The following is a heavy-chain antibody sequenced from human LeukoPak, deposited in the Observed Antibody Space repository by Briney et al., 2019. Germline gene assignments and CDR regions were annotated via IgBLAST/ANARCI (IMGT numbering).Heavy chain of an antibody. D-gene: IGHD3-10*01. CDR1: GFTFSNAW. CDR3: AKVKWASGVLLFDY. CDR2: ISSSSSTI. J-gene: IGHJ4*02. V-gene: IGHV3-48*01. Sequence: GGSLRLSCAASGFTFSNAWMNWVRQAPGKGLEWVSYISSSSSTIYYADSVKGRFTISRDNAKNSLYLQMNSLRAEDTAVYYCAKVKWASGVLLFDYWGQGTLVTVSS.